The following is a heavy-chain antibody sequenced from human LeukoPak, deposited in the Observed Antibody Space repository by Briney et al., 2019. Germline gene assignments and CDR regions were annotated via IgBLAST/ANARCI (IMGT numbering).Heavy chain of an antibody. CDR1: GDSISSYY. J-gene: IGHJ4*02. CDR3: ASCRPLVFYF. V-gene: IGHV4-59*01. Sequence: SETLSLICTVSGDSISSYYWTWIRQPPGKGLEWIGYIYYSGTTNYNPSLKSRVTISIDTSRNQFSLKLSSATAADTAVYYCASCRPLVFYFWDQGTLVTVSS. D-gene: IGHD2-8*02. CDR2: IYYSGTT.